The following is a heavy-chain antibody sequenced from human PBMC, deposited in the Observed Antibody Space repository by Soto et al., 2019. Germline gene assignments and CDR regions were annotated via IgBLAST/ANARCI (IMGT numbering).Heavy chain of an antibody. CDR3: AREPGITMIVVVTIPPWYFQH. CDR2: ISYDGSNK. J-gene: IGHJ1*01. Sequence: PGGSLRLSCAASGFTFSSYAMHWVRQAPGKGLEWVAVISYDGSNKYYADSVKGRFTISRDNSKNTLYLQMNSLRAEDTAVYYCAREPGITMIVVVTIPPWYFQHWGQGTLVTVSP. CDR1: GFTFSSYA. D-gene: IGHD3-22*01. V-gene: IGHV3-30-3*01.